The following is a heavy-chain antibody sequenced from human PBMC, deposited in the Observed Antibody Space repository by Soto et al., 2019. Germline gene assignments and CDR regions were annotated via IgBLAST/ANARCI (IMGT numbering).Heavy chain of an antibody. CDR1: GFTLDAYA. CDR2: ISYDGSDL. CDR3: ARVGNYGDSPYYNYATDV. D-gene: IGHD4-17*01. Sequence: QVKLEETGGGVVQAGGSVKLSCAASGFTLDAYAIHWVRRTPDKGLEWVAVISYDGSDLFYADSVKGRFTISRDNSRDTLYLQMNSLRADDTAVYYCARVGNYGDSPYYNYATDVWGQGTLVTVSS. J-gene: IGHJ4*02. V-gene: IGHV3-30-3*01.